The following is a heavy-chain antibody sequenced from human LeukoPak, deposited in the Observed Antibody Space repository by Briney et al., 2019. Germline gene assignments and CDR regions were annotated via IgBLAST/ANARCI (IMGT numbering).Heavy chain of an antibody. V-gene: IGHV1-46*01. CDR2: ISPSGGST. CDR1: GYTFTSYY. D-gene: IGHD5-24*01. CDR3: ARARVMATMRHYFDY. J-gene: IGHJ4*02. Sequence: ASVKVSCKASGYTFTSYYMHWVRQAPGHGLEWMGVISPSGGSTSYAQKFQGRVTMTSDTSTSTVYMELSRLRSEDTAVYYCARARVMATMRHYFDYWGQGTLVTVSS.